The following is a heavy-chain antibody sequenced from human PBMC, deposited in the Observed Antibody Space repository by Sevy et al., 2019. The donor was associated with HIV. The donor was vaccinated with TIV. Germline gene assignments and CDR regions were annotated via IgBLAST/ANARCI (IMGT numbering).Heavy chain of an antibody. CDR3: ARDGGVGYCSSTSCLGWFDP. V-gene: IGHV4-4*07. Sequence: SETLSLTCTVSGGSISSYYWIWIRQPAGKGLEWIGRIYTSGSTKYNPSLKSRVTMSVDTSKNQFSLKLSSVTAADTAVYYCARDGGVGYCSSTSCLGWFDPWGQGTLVTVSS. J-gene: IGHJ5*02. CDR2: IYTSGST. CDR1: GGSISSYY. D-gene: IGHD2-2*01.